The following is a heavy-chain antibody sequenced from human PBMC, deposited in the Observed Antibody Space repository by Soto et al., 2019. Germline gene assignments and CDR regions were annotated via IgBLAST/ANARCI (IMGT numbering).Heavy chain of an antibody. Sequence: GSVEGSCETSGFAVSGYIVHWVRQARGQEVEWMGRINPNRSGTENTQQFQGRLTMTRETTVNTAFMELRSLRPADTAVYYRARQSITHLGDYDYYVVYLWGQGTT. CDR1: GFAVSGYI. D-gene: IGHD4-17*01. CDR3: ARQSITHLGDYDYYVVYL. V-gene: IGHV1-2*02. J-gene: IGHJ6*02. CDR2: INPNRSGT.